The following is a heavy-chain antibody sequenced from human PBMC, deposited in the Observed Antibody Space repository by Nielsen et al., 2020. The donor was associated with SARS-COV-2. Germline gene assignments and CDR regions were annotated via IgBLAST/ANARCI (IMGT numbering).Heavy chain of an antibody. V-gene: IGHV3-74*01. CDR2: IDYEGSLT. D-gene: IGHD6-19*01. CDR3: AKRSGYTSGWYGDY. J-gene: IGHJ4*02. Sequence: GGSLRLSCAASGFGLSNYWMYWVRQSPEKGLMWVAHIDYEGSLTSYADSVKGRFTISRDNSKNTLYLQMNSLRAEDTAVYYCAKRSGYTSGWYGDYWGQGTLVTVSS. CDR1: GFGLSNYW.